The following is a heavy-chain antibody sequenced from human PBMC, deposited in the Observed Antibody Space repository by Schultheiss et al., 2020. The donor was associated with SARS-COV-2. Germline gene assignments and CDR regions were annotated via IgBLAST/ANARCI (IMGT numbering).Heavy chain of an antibody. CDR2: IYYSGST. V-gene: IGHV4-61*01. Sequence: SETLSLTCTVSGGSVSSGSYYWSWIRQPPGKGLEWIGYIYYSGSTNYNPSLKSRVTISVDTSKNQFSLKLSSVTAADTAVYYCARTLSGQGYYSGGSCAPFDYWGQGTLVTVSS. J-gene: IGHJ4*02. CDR1: GGSVSSGSYY. CDR3: ARTLSGQGYYSGGSCAPFDY. D-gene: IGHD2-15*01.